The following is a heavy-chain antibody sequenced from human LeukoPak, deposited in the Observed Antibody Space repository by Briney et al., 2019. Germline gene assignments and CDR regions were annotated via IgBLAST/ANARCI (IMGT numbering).Heavy chain of an antibody. CDR2: IYYSGST. D-gene: IGHD3-22*01. V-gene: IGHV4-39*01. Sequence: SETLSLTCTVSGGSISSSSYYWGWIRQPPGKGLEWIGSIYYSGSTYYNPSLKSRVTISVDTSKNQFSLKLSSVTAADTAVYYCARAPLYYYDSSGYYDYWGQGTLVTVSS. J-gene: IGHJ4*02. CDR1: GGSISSSSYY. CDR3: ARAPLYYYDSSGYYDY.